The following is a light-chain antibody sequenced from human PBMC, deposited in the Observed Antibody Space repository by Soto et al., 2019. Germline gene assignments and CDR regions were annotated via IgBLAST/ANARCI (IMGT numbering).Light chain of an antibody. CDR2: MDN. V-gene: IGLV1-47*01. J-gene: IGLJ2*01. Sequence: QSVLTQTPSVSGTPGQRVNISCSGSSSNIGRNYVYWYHQFPGTAHKLLIYMDNERPSGVPDLFSGAKSGTSASLASSGLRSGDEADYHFVTWDDSLGGPVFGGWTKLTVL. CDR1: SSNIGRNY. CDR3: VTWDDSLGGPV.